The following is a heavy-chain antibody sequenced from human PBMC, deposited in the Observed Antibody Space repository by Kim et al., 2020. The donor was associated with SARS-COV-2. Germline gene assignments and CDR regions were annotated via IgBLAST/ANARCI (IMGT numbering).Heavy chain of an antibody. J-gene: IGHJ4*02. Sequence: GGSLRLSCAASGFTFSSYSMNWVRQAPGKGLEWVSSISSSRSYIYYADSVKGRFTISRDNAKNSLYLQMNSLRAEDTAVYYCARGVTTVGFDYWGQGTLVTVSS. D-gene: IGHD3-10*01. CDR2: ISSSRSYI. CDR1: GFTFSSYS. CDR3: ARGVTTVGFDY. V-gene: IGHV3-21*01.